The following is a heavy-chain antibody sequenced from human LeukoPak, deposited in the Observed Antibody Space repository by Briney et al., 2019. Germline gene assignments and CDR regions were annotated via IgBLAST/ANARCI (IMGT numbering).Heavy chain of an antibody. Sequence: SETLSLTCAVYGGSFSGYYWSWIRQPPGKGLEWIGEINHSGSTNYNPSLKSRVTISVDTSKNQFSLKLSSVTAADTAVYYCARLSHRSDWDDYWGQGTLVTVSS. CDR3: ARLSHRSDWDDY. CDR2: INHSGST. CDR1: GGSFSGYY. J-gene: IGHJ4*02. D-gene: IGHD2-21*02. V-gene: IGHV4-34*01.